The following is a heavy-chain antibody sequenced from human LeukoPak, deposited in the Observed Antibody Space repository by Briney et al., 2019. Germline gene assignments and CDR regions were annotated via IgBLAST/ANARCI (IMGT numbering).Heavy chain of an antibody. CDR1: GYTFGAYY. D-gene: IGHD3-16*01. V-gene: IGHV1-2*02. CDR3: ATWGLHFDI. CDR2: IRPNSGGT. Sequence: ASVKVFCKASGYTFGAYYMYWMRQAPGQGLEWMGWIRPNSGGTNYTQKFQGRVTMTRDTSINTAYMELSRLTSDDTAVYFCATWGLHFDIWGQGTMVIVAS. J-gene: IGHJ3*02.